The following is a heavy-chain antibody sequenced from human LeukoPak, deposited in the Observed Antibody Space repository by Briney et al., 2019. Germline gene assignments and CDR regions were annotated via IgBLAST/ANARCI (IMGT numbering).Heavy chain of an antibody. J-gene: IGHJ4*02. CDR2: ISGSGGST. V-gene: IGHV3-23*01. CDR3: AKALLAAAPYYFDY. D-gene: IGHD6-13*01. CDR1: GFIFSSHA. Sequence: GGSLRLSCAASGFIFSSHAMSWVRQAPGRGLEWVSAISGSGGSTYYADSVKGRFTISRDNSKNTLYLQMNSLRAEDTAVYFCAKALLAAAPYYFDYWGQGTLVTVSS.